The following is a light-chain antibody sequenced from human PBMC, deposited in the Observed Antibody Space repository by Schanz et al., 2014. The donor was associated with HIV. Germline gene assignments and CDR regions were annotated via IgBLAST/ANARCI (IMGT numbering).Light chain of an antibody. CDR1: SSDVGGYNY. V-gene: IGLV2-14*01. J-gene: IGLJ3*02. CDR2: DVS. CDR3: SSYTNINSWV. Sequence: QSALTQPPSASGSPGQSVTISCTGTSSDVGGYNYVSWYQQHPGKAPKLMIYDVSNRPSGVSNRVSGSKSGNTASLTISGLQAEDEADYYCSSYTNINSWVFGGGTKVTVL.